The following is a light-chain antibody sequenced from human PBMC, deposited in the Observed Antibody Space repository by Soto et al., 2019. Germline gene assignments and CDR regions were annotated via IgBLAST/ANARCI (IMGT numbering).Light chain of an antibody. CDR3: QQYKSYPYT. J-gene: IGKJ2*01. Sequence: DIQMTQSPSTLSASVGDRVTITCRASQSINTWLAWYQQIPGKVPNLLIYKASTLESGVPSRFSGSGSGTDFTLTISSLQPGDFATYYCQQYKSYPYTFGQGTKLEIK. CDR1: QSINTW. CDR2: KAS. V-gene: IGKV1-5*03.